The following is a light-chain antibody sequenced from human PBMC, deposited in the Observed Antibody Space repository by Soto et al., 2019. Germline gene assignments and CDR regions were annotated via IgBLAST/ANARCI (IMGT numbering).Light chain of an antibody. V-gene: IGKV3-15*01. CDR3: QQSDT. J-gene: IGKJ5*01. CDR2: DTS. Sequence: EIVMTQSPATLSVSPGERATLSCRASQSVSIKLAWYQQKPGQAPRLLIYDTSTRATGIPARFSGSGSGTDFTLTISRLEPEDFAVYYCQQSDTFGQGTRLGIK. CDR1: QSVSIK.